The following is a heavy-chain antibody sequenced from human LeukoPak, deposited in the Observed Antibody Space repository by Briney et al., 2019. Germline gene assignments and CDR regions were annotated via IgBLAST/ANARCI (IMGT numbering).Heavy chain of an antibody. CDR1: GGSISSYY. CDR3: ARALRFLEWSQVAFDI. Sequence: SETLSLTCTVSGGSISSYYWSWIRQPPGKGLEWIGYIYYSGSTNYNPSLKSRVTISVDTSKNQFSLKLSSVTAADTAVYYCARALRFLEWSQVAFDIWGQGTMVTVSS. CDR2: IYYSGST. J-gene: IGHJ3*02. D-gene: IGHD3-3*01. V-gene: IGHV4-59*01.